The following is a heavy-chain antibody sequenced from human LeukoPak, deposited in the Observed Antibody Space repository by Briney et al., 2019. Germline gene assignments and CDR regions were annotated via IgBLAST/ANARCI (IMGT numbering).Heavy chain of an antibody. CDR2: ISSSSSYI. CDR3: ARRGHAAVATQKDDALDI. V-gene: IGHV3-21*01. J-gene: IGHJ3*02. D-gene: IGHD6-13*01. Sequence: GGSLRLSCATSGFSFTDYPMNWVRQAPGKGLEWVSSISSSSSYIYYADSVKGRFTISRDNAKNSLYLQMNSLRAEDTAVYYCARRGHAAVATQKDDALDIWGRGTMVTVSS. CDR1: GFSFTDYP.